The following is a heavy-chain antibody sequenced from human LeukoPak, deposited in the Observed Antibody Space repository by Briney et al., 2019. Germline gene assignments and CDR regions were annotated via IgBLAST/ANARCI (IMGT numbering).Heavy chain of an antibody. J-gene: IGHJ5*02. CDR3: ARDFGTPTGDWFDP. CDR1: GGSTSSYY. CDR2: IYTSGST. V-gene: IGHV4-4*07. D-gene: IGHD3-3*01. Sequence: PSETLSLTCTVSGGSTSSYYWSWIRQPAGKGLEWIGRIYTSGSTNYNPSLKSRVTMSVDTSKNQFSLKLSSVTAADTAVYYCARDFGTPTGDWFDPWGQGTLVTVSS.